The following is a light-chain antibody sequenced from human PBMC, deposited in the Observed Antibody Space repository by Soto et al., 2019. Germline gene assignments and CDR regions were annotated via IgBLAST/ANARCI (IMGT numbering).Light chain of an antibody. CDR1: QSADNN. CDR2: GAY. V-gene: IGKV3-15*01. CDR3: KQFYTWPQT. J-gene: IGKJ1*01. Sequence: ETVLTQSPATLSVSPGERATLSCRASQSADNNLAWYQQKPGQAPRLLIYGAYTRATGIQARFSGSGSGTDFTLTIRSLQSEDFAVYFCKQFYTWPQTVGHGTKVDIK.